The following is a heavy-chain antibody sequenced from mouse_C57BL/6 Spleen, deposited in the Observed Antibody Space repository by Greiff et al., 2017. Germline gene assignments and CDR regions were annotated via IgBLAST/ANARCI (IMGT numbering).Heavy chain of an antibody. J-gene: IGHJ1*03. CDR1: GYTFTSYW. CDR3: ARRGTNWDFYWYFDV. V-gene: IGHV1-55*01. CDR2: IYPGSGRT. Sequence: QVQLQQPGAELVKPGASVKMSCKASGYTFTSYWITWVKQRPGQGLEWIGDIYPGSGRTNYNEKFKSKAPLTVDTSSRPAYMQLSSLTSEDSAVYYCARRGTNWDFYWYFDVWGTGTTVTVSS. D-gene: IGHD4-1*01.